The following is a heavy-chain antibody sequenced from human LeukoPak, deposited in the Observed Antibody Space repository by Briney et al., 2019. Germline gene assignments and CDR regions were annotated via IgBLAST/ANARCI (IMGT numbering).Heavy chain of an antibody. J-gene: IGHJ5*02. CDR3: AREFGIAAAGTLRAVPSFDP. Sequence: ASVKVSCKASGYTFTGYYMHWVRQAPGQGLEWMGWINPNSGGTNYAQKFQGRVTMTRDTSISTAYMELSRLGSDDTAVYYCAREFGIAAAGTLRAVPSFDPWGQGTLVTVSS. V-gene: IGHV1-2*02. CDR2: INPNSGGT. CDR1: GYTFTGYY. D-gene: IGHD6-13*01.